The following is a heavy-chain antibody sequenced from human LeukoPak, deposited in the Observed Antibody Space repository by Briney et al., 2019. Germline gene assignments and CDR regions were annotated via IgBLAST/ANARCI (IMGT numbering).Heavy chain of an antibody. J-gene: IGHJ5*02. CDR2: IIPILGIA. CDR3: AREGRRTYCSSTSCYVLSGWFDP. D-gene: IGHD2-2*01. CDR1: AGTFSSYA. V-gene: IGHV1-69*04. Sequence: ASVKVSCKASAGTFSSYAISWVRQAPGQGLEWMGRIIPILGIANYAQKFQGRVTITADKSTSTAYMELSSLRSEDTAVYYCAREGRRTYCSSTSCYVLSGWFDPWGQGTLVTVSS.